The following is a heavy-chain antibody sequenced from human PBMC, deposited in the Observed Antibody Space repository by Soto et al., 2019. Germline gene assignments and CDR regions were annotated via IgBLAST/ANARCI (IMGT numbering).Heavy chain of an antibody. D-gene: IGHD2-8*01. J-gene: IGHJ4*02. V-gene: IGHV4-30-4*08. CDR2: IYYDGNT. Sequence: SETLSLTCTVSGGSISNAAYSWSWIRQPPGKGLEWIGYIYYDGNTHYNPSLKSRVTISVDTSKNQFSLKLSSVTTADTAVYYCARKGDTNGYVFDYWGQGTLVTVSS. CDR1: GGSISNAAYS. CDR3: ARKGDTNGYVFDY.